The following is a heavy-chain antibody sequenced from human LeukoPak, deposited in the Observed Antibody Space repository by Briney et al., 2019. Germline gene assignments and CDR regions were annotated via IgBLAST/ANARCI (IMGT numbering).Heavy chain of an antibody. CDR1: GGTFSSYA. J-gene: IGHJ5*02. CDR3: ARDSSSWTNWFDP. D-gene: IGHD6-13*01. V-gene: IGHV1-69*05. Sequence: SVKVSCKASGGTFSSYAISWVRQAPGQGLEWRGGIIPIFGTANYAQKFQGRVTITTDEPTSTAYMELSSLRSEDTAVYYCARDSSSWTNWFDPWGQGTLVTVSS. CDR2: IIPIFGTA.